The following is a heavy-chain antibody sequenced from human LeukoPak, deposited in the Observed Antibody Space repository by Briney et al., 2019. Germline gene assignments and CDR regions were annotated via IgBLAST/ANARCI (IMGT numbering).Heavy chain of an antibody. J-gene: IGHJ1*01. D-gene: IGHD6-13*01. CDR2: IYYSGST. V-gene: IGHV4-30-4*01. Sequence: SETLSLTCTVSGASISTNEFYWTWIRQPPGKGLEWIGYIYYSGSTYYNPSLKSRVTISVDTSKNQFSLKLSSVTAADTAVYYCARGQSSSWSEARAEYFQHWGQGTLVTVSS. CDR3: ARGQSSSWSEARAEYFQH. CDR1: GASISTNEFY.